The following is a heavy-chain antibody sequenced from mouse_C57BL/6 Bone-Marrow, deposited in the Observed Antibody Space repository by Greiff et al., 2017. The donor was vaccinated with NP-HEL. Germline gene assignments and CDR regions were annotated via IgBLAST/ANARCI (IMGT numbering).Heavy chain of an antibody. Sequence: EVQGVESGGGLVQPGGSLKLSCAASGFTFSDYYMYWVRQTPEKRLEWVADISNGGGSTYYPDTVKGRFTISRDNAKNTLYLQMSRLKSEDTAMYYCARHRITTVVADWYFDVWGTGTTVTVSS. CDR1: GFTFSDYY. CDR2: ISNGGGST. D-gene: IGHD1-1*01. V-gene: IGHV5-12*01. CDR3: ARHRITTVVADWYFDV. J-gene: IGHJ1*03.